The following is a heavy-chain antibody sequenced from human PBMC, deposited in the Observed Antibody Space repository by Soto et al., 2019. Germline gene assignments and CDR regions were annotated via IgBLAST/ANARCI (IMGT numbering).Heavy chain of an antibody. D-gene: IGHD3-3*01. Sequence: QVQLQQWGAGLLKPSETLSLTCAVYGGSFSGYYWSWIRQPPGKGLEWIGEINHSGSTNYNPSLKRRVTISVDTSKNQFSLKLSSVTAADTAVYYCARGPYYEFWSGYLNWYFDLWGRGTLVTVSS. CDR2: INHSGST. CDR1: GGSFSGYY. CDR3: ARGPYYEFWSGYLNWYFDL. J-gene: IGHJ2*01. V-gene: IGHV4-34*01.